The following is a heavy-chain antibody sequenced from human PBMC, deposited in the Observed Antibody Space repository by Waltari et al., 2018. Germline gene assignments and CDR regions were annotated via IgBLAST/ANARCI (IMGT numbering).Heavy chain of an antibody. CDR2: IYTSGST. CDR3: ARDRAMVRGVYFNWFDP. D-gene: IGHD3-10*01. Sequence: QVQLQESGPGLVKPSETLSLTCTVPGGSIRSYYWSWIRQPAGKGLGWIGRIYTSGSTNYNPSLKSRVTMSVDTSKNQFSLKLSSVTAADTAVYYCARDRAMVRGVYFNWFDPWGQGTLVTVSS. V-gene: IGHV4-4*07. CDR1: GGSIRSYY. J-gene: IGHJ5*02.